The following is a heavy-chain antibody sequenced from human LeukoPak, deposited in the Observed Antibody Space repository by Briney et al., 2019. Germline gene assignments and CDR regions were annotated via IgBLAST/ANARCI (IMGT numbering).Heavy chain of an antibody. CDR1: GFTFSSYA. D-gene: IGHD6-13*01. V-gene: IGHV3-23*01. J-gene: IGHJ4*02. CDR2: ISGSGGST. Sequence: PGGSLRLSCAASGFTFSSYAMSWVRQAPGRGLEWVSAISGSGGSTYYADSVKGRFTISRDNSKNTLYLQMNSLRAEDTAVYYCAKTIAAERRYFDYWGQGTLVTVSS. CDR3: AKTIAAERRYFDY.